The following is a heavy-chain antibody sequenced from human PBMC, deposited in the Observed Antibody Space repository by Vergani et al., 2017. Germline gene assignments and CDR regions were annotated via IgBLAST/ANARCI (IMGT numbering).Heavy chain of an antibody. CDR2: INPSGGST. CDR3: ARGTWAVAGTGWFDP. D-gene: IGHD6-19*01. V-gene: IGHV1-46*01. J-gene: IGHJ5*02. CDR1: GYTFTSYA. Sequence: QVQLVQSGAEVKKPGASVKVSCKASGYTFTSYAMHWVRQAPGQGLEWMGIINPSGGSTSYAQKFQGRVTMTRDTSTSTVYMELSSLRSEDTAVYYCARGTWAVAGTGWFDPWGQGTLVTVSS.